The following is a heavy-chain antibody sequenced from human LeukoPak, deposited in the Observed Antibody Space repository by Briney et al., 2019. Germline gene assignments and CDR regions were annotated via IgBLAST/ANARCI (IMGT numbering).Heavy chain of an antibody. J-gene: IGHJ4*02. V-gene: IGHV3-74*01. CDR2: INTDGSIT. CDR3: ARDRGPRTGFMVREAYDY. CDR1: GFTFSDYW. Sequence: GGSLRLSCAASGFTFSDYWIHWVRQAPGKGLVWVSRINTDGSITNYADSVKGRFSISRDNAKNTLYLQMSSLRAEGTAVYYCARDRGPRTGFMVREAYDYWGQGTLVTVSS. D-gene: IGHD3-10*01.